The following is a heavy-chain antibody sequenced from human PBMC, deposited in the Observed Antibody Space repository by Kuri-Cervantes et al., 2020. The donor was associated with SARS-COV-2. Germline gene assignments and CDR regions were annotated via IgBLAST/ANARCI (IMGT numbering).Heavy chain of an antibody. D-gene: IGHD2-21*01. Sequence: LSLTCVGTGFTFSGYTMNWVRQAPGKALQWVSSISGSGSYIYYADSVKGRFTVSRDSAKNSLYLQMNNLRGEDTAVYYCARVAGEGPIYYYYMDVWGKGTTVTVSS. CDR2: ISGSGSYI. V-gene: IGHV3-21*01. CDR3: ARVAGEGPIYYYYMDV. CDR1: GFTFSGYT. J-gene: IGHJ6*03.